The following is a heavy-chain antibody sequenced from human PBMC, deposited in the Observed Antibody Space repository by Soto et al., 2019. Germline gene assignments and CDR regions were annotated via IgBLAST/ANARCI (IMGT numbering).Heavy chain of an antibody. V-gene: IGHV4-61*02. J-gene: IGHJ5*01. D-gene: IGHD1-1*01. CDR3: ARQTTYSASWYDY. CDR2: IYSSEST. CDR1: GDSISTSNYY. Sequence: TLSLTFSVSGDSISTSNYYWTWIRQPAGKGLEWIGRIYSSESTNYNPSLKSRVTMSVDTSKNQFSLKLSSVTAADTALYYCARQTTYSASWYDYWGHGTLVTVS.